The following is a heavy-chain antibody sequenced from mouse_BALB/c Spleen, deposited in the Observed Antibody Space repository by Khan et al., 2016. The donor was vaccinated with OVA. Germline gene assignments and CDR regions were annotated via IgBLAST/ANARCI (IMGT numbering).Heavy chain of an antibody. CDR1: GYTFSMYW. CDR3: ARGGYNPAMDY. CDR2: ILPGSGNT. Sequence: QVQLQQSGAELMKPGASVTISCKATGYTFSMYWIEWVKQRPGHGLEWIGDILPGSGNTNNNEKFKGKATFTAHTSSNTAYMELSSLTSEDSAVYYCARGGYNPAMDYWGQGTSVTVSS. J-gene: IGHJ4*01. V-gene: IGHV1-9*01. D-gene: IGHD3-1*01.